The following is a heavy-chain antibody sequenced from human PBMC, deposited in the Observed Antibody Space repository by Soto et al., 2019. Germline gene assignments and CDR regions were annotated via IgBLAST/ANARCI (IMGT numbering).Heavy chain of an antibody. CDR2: IHYSGNG. CDR1: GGSISSRGHY. Sequence: SETLSLTCTVSGGSISSRGHYWGWIRQSPEKGLEWIGSIHYSGNGYYNPSLKSRVTISVHTSNNQLSLTLSSVTAVDTSVYDCARQIYYERSGVDWFDLWGQGTLVTVSS. D-gene: IGHD3-22*01. J-gene: IGHJ5*02. CDR3: ARQIYYERSGVDWFDL. V-gene: IGHV4-39*01.